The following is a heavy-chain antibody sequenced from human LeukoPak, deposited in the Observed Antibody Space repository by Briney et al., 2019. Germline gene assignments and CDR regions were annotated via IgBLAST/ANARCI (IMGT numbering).Heavy chain of an antibody. CDR1: GGSISSYY. J-gene: IGHJ4*02. CDR2: IKEDGSEK. CDR3: ASWWFGDLLYLY. D-gene: IGHD3-10*01. V-gene: IGHV3-7*01. Sequence: PSETLSLTCTVSGGSISSYYWSWIRQPPGKGLEWVANIKEDGSEKYYVDSVKGRFTISRDNTENSLYLQMNSLRAEDTAVYYCASWWFGDLLYLYWGQGTLVTVSS.